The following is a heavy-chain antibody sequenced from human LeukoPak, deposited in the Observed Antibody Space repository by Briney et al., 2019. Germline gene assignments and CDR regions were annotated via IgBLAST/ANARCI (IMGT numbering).Heavy chain of an antibody. J-gene: IGHJ5*02. CDR1: GGSISSYY. V-gene: IGHV4-59*12. Sequence: SETLSLTCTVSGGSISSYYWSWIRQPPGKGLEWIGYIYYSGSTNYNSSLKSRVTMSIDTSKNQFSLKLSSVAAADTAVYYCARVGRYCSSTSCYWGWFDPWGQGTLVTVSS. CDR3: ARVGRYCSSTSCYWGWFDP. D-gene: IGHD2-2*01. CDR2: IYYSGST.